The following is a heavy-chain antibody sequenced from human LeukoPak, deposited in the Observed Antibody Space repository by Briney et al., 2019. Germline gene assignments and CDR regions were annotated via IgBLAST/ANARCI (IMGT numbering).Heavy chain of an antibody. Sequence: GASVKVSCKASGYTFTGYYMHWVRQAPGQGLEWMGRINPNSGGTNYAQKFQGRVTMTRDTSISTAYMEVTSLRSDDTAVYYCTRASPASLEFDYWGQGTLVTVSS. D-gene: IGHD6-6*01. CDR1: GYTFTGYY. CDR3: TRASPASLEFDY. CDR2: INPNSGGT. J-gene: IGHJ4*02. V-gene: IGHV1-2*06.